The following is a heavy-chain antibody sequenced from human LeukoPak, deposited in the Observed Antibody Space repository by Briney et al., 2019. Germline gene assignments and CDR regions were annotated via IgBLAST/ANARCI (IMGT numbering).Heavy chain of an antibody. J-gene: IGHJ4*02. CDR2: IYYSGST. V-gene: IGHV4-59*02. D-gene: IGHD1-26*01. CDR1: GGSVSSYY. CDR3: ARGSMADIVGATTLDY. Sequence: SETLSLTCTVSGGSVSSYYWTWIRQPPGKGLERIGYIYYSGSTNYNPSLKSRVTISVDTSKNQFSLKLTSVTAADTAVYYCARGSMADIVGATTLDYWGQGTLVIVSS.